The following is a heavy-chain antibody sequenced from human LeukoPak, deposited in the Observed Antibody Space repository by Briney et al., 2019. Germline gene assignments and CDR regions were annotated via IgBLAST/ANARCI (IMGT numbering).Heavy chain of an antibody. CDR2: INAGNGNT. V-gene: IGHV1-3*01. CDR3: ARTVVVVPAAGQFDY. D-gene: IGHD2-2*01. Sequence: ASVKVSCKASGYTFTSYAMHWVRQAPGQRLEWMGWINAGNGNTKYSQEFQGRVTITRDTSASTAYMELSRLRSDDTAVYYCARTVVVVPAAGQFDYWGQGTLVTVSS. CDR1: GYTFTSYA. J-gene: IGHJ4*02.